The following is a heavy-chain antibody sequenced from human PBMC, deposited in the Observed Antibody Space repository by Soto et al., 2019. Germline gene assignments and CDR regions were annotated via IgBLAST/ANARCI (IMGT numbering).Heavy chain of an antibody. V-gene: IGHV4-59*01. CDR3: ARDPGSSTGYYGMDV. J-gene: IGHJ6*02. CDR1: GGSISSYY. Sequence: PSETLSLTCTVSGGSISSYYWSWIRQPPGKGLEWIGYIYYSGSTNYNPSLKSRVTISVDTSKNQFSLKLSSVTAADTAVCYCARDPGSSTGYYGMDVWGQGTTVTVSS. D-gene: IGHD6-6*01. CDR2: IYYSGST.